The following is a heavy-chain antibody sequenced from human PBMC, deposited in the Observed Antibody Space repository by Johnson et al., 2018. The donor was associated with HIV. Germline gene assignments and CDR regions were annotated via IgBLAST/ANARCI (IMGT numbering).Heavy chain of an antibody. D-gene: IGHD2-15*01. Sequence: MLLVESGGGLVQPGGSLRLSCAASGFTFSSYAMSWVRQAPGKGLEWVSAICGSGGSTYYADSVKGRFTISRDNSKNTLYLQMNSLRAEDTAVYYGAKDEEGYCSGGSCYANAFDIWGQGTMVTVSS. J-gene: IGHJ3*02. CDR2: ICGSGGST. CDR3: AKDEEGYCSGGSCYANAFDI. V-gene: IGHV3-23*04. CDR1: GFTFSSYA.